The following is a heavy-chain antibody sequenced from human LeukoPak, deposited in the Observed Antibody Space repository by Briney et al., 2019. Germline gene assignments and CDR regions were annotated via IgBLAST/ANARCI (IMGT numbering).Heavy chain of an antibody. CDR1: GGSISNTAYY. J-gene: IGHJ5*02. CDR2: LSYSGSP. V-gene: IGHV4-39*07. D-gene: IGHD1-26*01. CDR3: ARTPGPVGTWFDP. Sequence: SETLSLTCTVSGGSISNTAYYWGWIRQPPGKGLEWIGSLSYSGSPYYNPSLKSRVTMSEDTSKNQFSLKLSSVTAADTAVYYCARTPGPVGTWFDPWGQGTLVTVSS.